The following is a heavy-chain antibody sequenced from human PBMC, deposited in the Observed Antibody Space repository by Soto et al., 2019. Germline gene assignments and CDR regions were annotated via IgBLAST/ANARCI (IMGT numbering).Heavy chain of an antibody. Sequence: EVQLVESGGGLVQPGGSLRLSCAASGFTFSSYEMNWVRQAPGKGLEWVSYISSSGSTIYYADSVKGRFTISRDNAKNSLYLQMNSRRAEDTAVYYCARDQAYCGGDCYPHAFDIWGQGTMVTVSS. J-gene: IGHJ3*02. CDR2: ISSSGSTI. CDR3: ARDQAYCGGDCYPHAFDI. V-gene: IGHV3-48*03. D-gene: IGHD2-21*02. CDR1: GFTFSSYE.